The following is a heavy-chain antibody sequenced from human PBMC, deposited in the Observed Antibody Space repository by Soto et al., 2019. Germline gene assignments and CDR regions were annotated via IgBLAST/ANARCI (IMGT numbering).Heavy chain of an antibody. D-gene: IGHD2-8*01. V-gene: IGHV1-46*01. J-gene: IGHJ5*02. CDR1: GYTFTSYY. CDR3: ARVRGYCTNGVCANNWFDP. CDR2: INPSGGST. Sequence: ASVKVSCKASGYTFTSYYMHWVRQAPGQGLEWMGIINPSGGSTSYAQKFQGRVTMTRDTSTSTVYMELSSLRSEDTAVYYCARVRGYCTNGVCANNWFDPWGQGTLVTVSS.